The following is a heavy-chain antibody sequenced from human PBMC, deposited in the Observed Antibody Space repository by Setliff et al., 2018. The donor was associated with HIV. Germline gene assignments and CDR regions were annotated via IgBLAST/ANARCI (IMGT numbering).Heavy chain of an antibody. J-gene: IGHJ4*02. V-gene: IGHV3-21*01. CDR2: ISSNTNHI. CDR3: ATSGGYDLWSGYSYFQY. Sequence: GGSLRLSCAASGVTLSSYSLNWVRQSPGKGLEWVSSISSNTNHIYYADSVKGRFTISRDNAENSLFLQLTSLRAEDTAVYYCATSGGYDLWSGYSYFQYWGQGTPVTSPQ. D-gene: IGHD3-3*01. CDR1: GVTLSSYS.